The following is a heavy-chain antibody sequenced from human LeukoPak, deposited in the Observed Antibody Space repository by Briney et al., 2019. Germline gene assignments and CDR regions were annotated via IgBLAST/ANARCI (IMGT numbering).Heavy chain of an antibody. CDR3: ARHGYCSGGSCYSRLAYYFDY. Sequence: SETLSLTCTVSGGSISSYYWSWIRQPPGKGLEWIGYIYYSGSTNYNPSLKSRVTISVDTSKNQFSLKLSSVTAADTAVYYCARHGYCSGGSCYSRLAYYFDYWGQGTLVTVSS. D-gene: IGHD2-15*01. CDR2: IYYSGST. V-gene: IGHV4-59*08. CDR1: GGSISSYY. J-gene: IGHJ4*02.